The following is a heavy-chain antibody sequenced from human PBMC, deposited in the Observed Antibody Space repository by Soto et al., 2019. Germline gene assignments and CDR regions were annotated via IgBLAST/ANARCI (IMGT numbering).Heavy chain of an antibody. CDR2: IMPIFGSA. D-gene: IGHD3-22*01. J-gene: IGHJ4*02. V-gene: IGHV1-69*13. CDR1: GGTFSRNT. Sequence: ASVKVSCKASGGTFSRNTISWVRQAPGQGLEWMGGIMPIFGSANYAQKFQGRVTITADENTRTVYMELSRLRSEDTAVYYCARQFDSDTTGYYYAYWGQGTLVTVSS. CDR3: ARQFDSDTTGYYYAY.